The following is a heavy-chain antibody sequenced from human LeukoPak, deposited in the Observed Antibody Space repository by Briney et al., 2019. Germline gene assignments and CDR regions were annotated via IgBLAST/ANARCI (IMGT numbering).Heavy chain of an antibody. J-gene: IGHJ4*02. Sequence: GGSLRLSCAASGFTFSSYGMHWVRQAPGKGLEWVAFIRYDGSNKYYADSVKGRFTISRDNSKNTLYLQMNSLRAEDTAVYYCAKDLDTVRFGDGSGPFDYWGQGTLVTVSS. V-gene: IGHV3-30*02. CDR1: GFTFSSYG. CDR2: IRYDGSNK. CDR3: AKDLDTVRFGDGSGPFDY. D-gene: IGHD3-10*01.